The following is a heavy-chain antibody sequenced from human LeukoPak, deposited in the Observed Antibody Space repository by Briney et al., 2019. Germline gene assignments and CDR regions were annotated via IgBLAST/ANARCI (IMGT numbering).Heavy chain of an antibody. CDR3: ARGSDGTYYYGSGSYFFDY. V-gene: IGHV3-21*01. J-gene: IGHJ4*02. Sequence: GGSLRLSCAASGFTFSSYSMNWVRQAPGKGLEWVSSISSSSSYIYYADSVKGRFTISRDNAKNSLYLQMNSLRAEDTAVYYCARGSDGTYYYGSGSYFFDYWGQGTLVTVSS. CDR2: ISSSSSYI. CDR1: GFTFSSYS. D-gene: IGHD3-10*01.